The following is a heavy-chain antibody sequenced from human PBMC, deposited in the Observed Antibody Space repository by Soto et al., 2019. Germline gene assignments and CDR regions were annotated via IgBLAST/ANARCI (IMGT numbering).Heavy chain of an antibody. D-gene: IGHD3-10*01. CDR2: VYSGGST. CDR1: GFTVTTNY. V-gene: IGHV3-66*01. Sequence: EVQLVESGGGLVQPGGSLRLSCAASGFTVTTNYMSWVRQPPGKGLEWVSDVYSGGSTYYADSVKGRFTASRDNSKNTLYLQMNSLRAEDTAVYYCARDFSGQNDALDIWGQGTVVTVSS. J-gene: IGHJ3*02. CDR3: ARDFSGQNDALDI.